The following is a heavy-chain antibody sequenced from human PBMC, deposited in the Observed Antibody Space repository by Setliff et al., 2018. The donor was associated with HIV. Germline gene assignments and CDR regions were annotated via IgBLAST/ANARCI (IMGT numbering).Heavy chain of an antibody. J-gene: IGHJ4*02. Sequence: PGGSLRLSCAASGFTFSSYGMHWVRQAPGKGLEWVAFIRHDGINEDYRDSVTGRFSVSRDNSKNTVFLQMNSLRVEDTALYYCARGVPRICSGGTCYLEYWGQGALVTVSS. D-gene: IGHD2-15*01. CDR3: ARGVPRICSGGTCYLEY. CDR2: IRHDGINE. CDR1: GFTFSSYG. V-gene: IGHV3-30*02.